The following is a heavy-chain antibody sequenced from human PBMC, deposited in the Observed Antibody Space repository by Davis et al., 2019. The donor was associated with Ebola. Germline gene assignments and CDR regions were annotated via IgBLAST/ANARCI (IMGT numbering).Heavy chain of an antibody. CDR3: ARGAYSSGWPDAFDI. CDR1: GGSISSHY. J-gene: IGHJ3*02. CDR2: IYYSGST. V-gene: IGHV4-59*11. D-gene: IGHD6-19*01. Sequence: PSETLSLTCTVSGGSISSHYWSWIRQPPGKGLEWIGYIYYSGSTNYNPSLKSRVTISVDTSKNQFSLKLSSVTAADTAVYYCARGAYSSGWPDAFDIWGQGTMVTVSS.